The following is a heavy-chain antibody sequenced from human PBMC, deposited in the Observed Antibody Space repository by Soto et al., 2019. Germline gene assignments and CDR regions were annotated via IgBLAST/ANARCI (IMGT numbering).Heavy chain of an antibody. V-gene: IGHV1-69*01. CDR1: GGTFSSYS. CDR3: ARAGGRHSGGIDY. Sequence: QVQLVQSGAEVKKPGSSVKVSCKASGGTFSSYSINWVRQAPGQGLEWMGEIIPIFGTANYAQKFQGRVTITADESTSTAHMELSSLRSEYTAVYYCARAGGRHSGGIDYWGQGTLVTVSS. D-gene: IGHD1-26*01. J-gene: IGHJ4*02. CDR2: IIPIFGTA.